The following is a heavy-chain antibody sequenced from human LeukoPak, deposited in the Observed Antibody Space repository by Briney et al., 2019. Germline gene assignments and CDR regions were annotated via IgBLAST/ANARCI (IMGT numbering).Heavy chain of an antibody. V-gene: IGHV4-34*01. CDR2: IYYSGST. Sequence: SETLSLTCAVYGGSFSGYYWSWIRQPPGKGLEWIGSIYYSGSTNYNPSLKSRVTISVDTSKNQFSLKLSSVTAADTAVYYCARVRYYYGSGSYYNPFDYWGQGTLVTVSS. CDR3: ARVRYYYGSGSYYNPFDY. J-gene: IGHJ4*02. CDR1: GGSFSGYY. D-gene: IGHD3-10*01.